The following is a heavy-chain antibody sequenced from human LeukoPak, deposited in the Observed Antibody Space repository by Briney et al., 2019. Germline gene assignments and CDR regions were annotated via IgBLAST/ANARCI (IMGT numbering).Heavy chain of an antibody. V-gene: IGHV4-4*07. CDR3: AREGLYYYYYYMDV. CDR2: IYTSGST. CDR1: GGSINNYY. J-gene: IGHJ6*03. Sequence: PSETLSLTCTVSGGSINNYYWSWIRQPAGKGLEWIGRIYTSGSTNYNPSLKSRVTISVDTSKNQFSLKLSFVTAADTAVYYCAREGLYYYYYYMDVWGKGTTVTVSS.